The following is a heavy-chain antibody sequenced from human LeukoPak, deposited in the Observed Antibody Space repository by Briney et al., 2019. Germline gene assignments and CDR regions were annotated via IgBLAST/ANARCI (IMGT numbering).Heavy chain of an antibody. CDR1: GGSISSYY. V-gene: IGHV4-59*01. Sequence: PSETLSLTXTVSGGSISSYYWSWIRQPPGKGLEWIGYIYYSGSTNYNPSLKSRVTISVDTSKNQFSLKLSSVTAADTAVYYCARGRKHHYYDFWSGYYTFDYWGQGTLVTVSS. CDR2: IYYSGST. CDR3: ARGRKHHYYDFWSGYYTFDY. J-gene: IGHJ4*02. D-gene: IGHD3-3*01.